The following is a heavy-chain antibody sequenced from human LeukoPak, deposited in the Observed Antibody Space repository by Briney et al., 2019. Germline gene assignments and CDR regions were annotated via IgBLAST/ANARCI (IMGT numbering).Heavy chain of an antibody. Sequence: GGSLRLSCAPSGFTFSSYGMHWVRQAPGKGLEWVAFIRYDGSIKYYADTVKGRFTFSRDNSKNTLYLQLNSLRAEDTAIYYCAREDYGDLDYWGQGALVTVSS. CDR1: GFTFSSYG. CDR2: IRYDGSIK. J-gene: IGHJ4*02. D-gene: IGHD4-17*01. V-gene: IGHV3-30*02. CDR3: AREDYGDLDY.